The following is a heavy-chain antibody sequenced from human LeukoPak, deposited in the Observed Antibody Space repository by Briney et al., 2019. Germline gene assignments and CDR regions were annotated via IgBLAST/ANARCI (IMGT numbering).Heavy chain of an antibody. V-gene: IGHV3-21*05. CDR2: ISSSSSYI. J-gene: IGHJ6*03. Sequence: SGGSLRLSCAASGFTFSSYSMNWVRQAPGKGLEWVSYISSSSSYIYYADSVKGRFTISRDNAKNSLYLQMNSLTAEDTAIYYCARDFGDYGGYYYMDLWGKGTTVTVSS. D-gene: IGHD4-23*01. CDR1: GFTFSSYS. CDR3: ARDFGDYGGYYYMDL.